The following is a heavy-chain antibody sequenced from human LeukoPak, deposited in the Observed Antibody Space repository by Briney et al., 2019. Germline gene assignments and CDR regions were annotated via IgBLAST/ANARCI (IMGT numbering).Heavy chain of an antibody. CDR2: FDPEDGET. V-gene: IGHV1-24*01. CDR1: GYTLTELS. D-gene: IGHD2-2*02. CDR3: ARATIRDAFDI. Sequence: ASVKVSCKVSGYTLTELSMHWVRQAPGKGLEWMGGFDPEDGETIYAQKFQGRVTMTRDTSTSTVYMELSSLRSEDTAVYYCARATIRDAFDIWGQGTMVTVSS. J-gene: IGHJ3*02.